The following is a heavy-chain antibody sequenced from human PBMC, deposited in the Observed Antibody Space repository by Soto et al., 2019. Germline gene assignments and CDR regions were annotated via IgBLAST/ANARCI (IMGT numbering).Heavy chain of an antibody. V-gene: IGHV1-3*01. D-gene: IGHD3-10*01. CDR2: INAGNGNT. Sequence: QVQLVQSGAEVKEPGASVRVSGKAFGYTFTAYEIHWLRQAPGQGLEWMGWINAGNGNTRASRKLQGRVIITRDTSATTAYLEVDSLRSEDTAIYYCARVAPSGGSVPRFDPWGQGTLLTVSS. CDR3: ARVAPSGGSVPRFDP. J-gene: IGHJ5*02. CDR1: GYTFTAYE.